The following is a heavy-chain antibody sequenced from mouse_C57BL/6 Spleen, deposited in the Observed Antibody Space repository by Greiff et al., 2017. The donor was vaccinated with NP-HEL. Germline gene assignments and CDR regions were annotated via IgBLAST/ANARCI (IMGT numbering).Heavy chain of an antibody. Sequence: QVHVKQSGAELVRPGTSVKVSCKASGYAFTNYLIEWVKQRPGQGLEWIGVINPGSGGTNYNEKFKGKATLTADKSSSTAYMQLSSLTSEDSAVYFCAREGLGLRQFAYWGQGTLVTVSA. V-gene: IGHV1-54*01. D-gene: IGHD2-4*01. CDR3: AREGLGLRQFAY. CDR1: GYAFTNYL. CDR2: INPGSGGT. J-gene: IGHJ3*01.